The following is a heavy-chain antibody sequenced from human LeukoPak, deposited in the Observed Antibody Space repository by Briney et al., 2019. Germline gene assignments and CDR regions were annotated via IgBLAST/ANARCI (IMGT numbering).Heavy chain of an antibody. J-gene: IGHJ3*02. D-gene: IGHD3-10*01. CDR1: GFTFDDYA. V-gene: IGHV3-9*01. Sequence: GGSLRLSCAASGFTFDDYAMHWVRQAPGKGLEWVSGISWNSGSIGYADSVKGRFTISRDNAKNSLYLQMNSLRAEDTALYYCAKDRGTMVRGVIGAFDIWGQGTMVTVSS. CDR3: AKDRGTMVRGVIGAFDI. CDR2: ISWNSGSI.